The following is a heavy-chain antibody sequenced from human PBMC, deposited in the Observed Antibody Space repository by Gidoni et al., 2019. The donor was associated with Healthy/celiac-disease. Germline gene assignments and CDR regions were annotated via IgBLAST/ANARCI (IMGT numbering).Heavy chain of an antibody. CDR3: ARDVGITMAGGAFDI. D-gene: IGHD3-10*01. V-gene: IGHV3-64*01. CDR2: ISSNGGST. CDR1: GFTFSSYA. Sequence: EVQLVESGGGLVQPGGSLRLSCAASGFTFSSYAMHWVRQAPGKGLEYVSAISSNGGSTYYANSVKGRFTISRDNSKNTLYLQMGSLRAEDMAVYYCARDVGITMAGGAFDIWGQGTMVTVSS. J-gene: IGHJ3*02.